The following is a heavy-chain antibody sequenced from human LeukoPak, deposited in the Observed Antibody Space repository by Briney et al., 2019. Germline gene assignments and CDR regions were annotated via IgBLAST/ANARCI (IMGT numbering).Heavy chain of an antibody. CDR3: ARRMTGALDY. CDR2: TYYKSKSYN. Sequence: SQTLSLTCAISGVSLSSISAASHSASQYRSGGLEWLESTYYKSKSYNHYAVSVTIRITNNTDTSKNQFSLKMNSVTPEDTAVYYCARRMTGALDYWGEVTLVTVAS. J-gene: IGHJ4*02. V-gene: IGHV6-1*01. D-gene: IGHD3-9*01. CDR1: GVSLSSISAA.